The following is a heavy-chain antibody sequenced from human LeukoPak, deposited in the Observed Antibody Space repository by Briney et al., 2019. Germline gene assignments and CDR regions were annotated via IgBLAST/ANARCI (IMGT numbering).Heavy chain of an antibody. Sequence: PGESLRLSCAASGFTFNLDGMTWVRQAPGKGLEWVSGISGSGAGTYYADSVKGRFTISRDNSKNALFLQMNSLRAEDTAVYFCAKLGTYWYFDLWGRGTLVTVSS. CDR1: GFTFNLDG. J-gene: IGHJ2*01. CDR3: AKLGTYWYFDL. D-gene: IGHD7-27*01. CDR2: ISGSGAGT. V-gene: IGHV3-23*01.